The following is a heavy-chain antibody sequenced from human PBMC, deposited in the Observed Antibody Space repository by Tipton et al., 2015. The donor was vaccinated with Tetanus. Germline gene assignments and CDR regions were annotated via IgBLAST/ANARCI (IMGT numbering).Heavy chain of an antibody. J-gene: IGHJ4*02. V-gene: IGHV4-31*03. CDR1: GGSISSGGYY. CDR3: ARDQARGARGWNYFDY. Sequence: TLSLTCTASGGSISSGGYYWTWIRQHPGKGLEWIGDIYYSGSTYYNPSLKSRVSISVDTSNNQFSVNLNSVTAADTAVYYCARDQARGARGWNYFDYWGQGALVTVSS. CDR2: IYYSGST. D-gene: IGHD1-26*01.